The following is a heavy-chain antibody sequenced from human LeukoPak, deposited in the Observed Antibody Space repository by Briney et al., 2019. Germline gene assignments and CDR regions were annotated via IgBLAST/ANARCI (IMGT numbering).Heavy chain of an antibody. J-gene: IGHJ5*02. D-gene: IGHD3-3*01. CDR1: GFTLRSYG. CDR2: IDYSGGRS. CDR3: AKDPRRGTIFGVVIPNNWFDP. V-gene: IGHV3-23*01. Sequence: GSLRLSCTVSGFTLRSYGMSWIRPAPGKGLEWVLRIDYSGGRSYYADSVKGRFTISRDDSKNTLYLQLNSLRAEDTAVYYCAKDPRRGTIFGVVIPNNWFDPWGQGTLVTVSS.